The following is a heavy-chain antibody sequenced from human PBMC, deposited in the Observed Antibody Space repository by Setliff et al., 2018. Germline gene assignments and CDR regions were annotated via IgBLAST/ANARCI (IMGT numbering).Heavy chain of an antibody. J-gene: IGHJ4*01. CDR1: GASVSNVNYY. CDR3: ARIAYFDFWRGFGVGADYFD. Sequence: PSETLSLTCSVSGASVSNVNYYWGWIRQPPGKGLEWVGSIYYSGKTYSNPSFKSRVTMSVDKSKNQFSLKLASVTAADRAVYYCARIAYFDFWRGFGVGADYFD. CDR2: IYYSGKT. D-gene: IGHD3-3*01. V-gene: IGHV4-39*01.